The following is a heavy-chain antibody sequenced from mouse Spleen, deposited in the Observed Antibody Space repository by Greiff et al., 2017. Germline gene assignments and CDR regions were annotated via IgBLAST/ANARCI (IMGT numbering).Heavy chain of an antibody. CDR2: IYPGDGDT. D-gene: IGHD2-1*01. J-gene: IGHJ4*01. CDR3: ARGGNSPYYYAMDY. Sequence: VKLVESGAELVRPGSSVKISCKASGYAFSSYWMNWVKQRPGQGLEWIGQIYPGDGDTNYNQKFKGKATLTVDKSSSTAYMQLSSLTSEDSAVYYCARGGNSPYYYAMDYWGQGTSVTVSS. V-gene: IGHV1-80*01. CDR1: GYAFSSYW.